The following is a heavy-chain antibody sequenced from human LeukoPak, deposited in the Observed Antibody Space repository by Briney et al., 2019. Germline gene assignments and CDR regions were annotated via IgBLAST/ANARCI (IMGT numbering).Heavy chain of an antibody. V-gene: IGHV3-49*03. D-gene: IGHD5-12*01. CDR2: IRSKAYGGTT. J-gene: IGHJ4*02. CDR3: TRAGYSGYGNY. CDR1: GFPFGDYA. Sequence: PGGSLRLSCTASGFPFGDYAMSWFRPAPGKGLEWVGFIRSKAYGGTTEYAASVKGRFTISRDDSKSIAYLQMNSLKTEDTAVYYCTRAGYSGYGNYWGQGTLVSVSS.